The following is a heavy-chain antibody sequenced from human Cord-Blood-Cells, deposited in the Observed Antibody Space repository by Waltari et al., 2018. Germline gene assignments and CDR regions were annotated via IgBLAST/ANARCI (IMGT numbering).Heavy chain of an antibody. V-gene: IGHV4-4*07. CDR1: GGSISSYY. D-gene: IGHD3-10*01. CDR3: ARYRYGSGSYSRYFDY. CDR2: IYTSGST. J-gene: IGHJ4*02. Sequence: QVQLQESGPGLVKPSETLSLTCTAPGGSISSYYWSWIRQPAGKGLAWIGRIYTSGSTNYNPALKSRVTMSVDTSKNQFSLKLSSVTAADTAVYYCARYRYGSGSYSRYFDYWGQGTLVTVSS.